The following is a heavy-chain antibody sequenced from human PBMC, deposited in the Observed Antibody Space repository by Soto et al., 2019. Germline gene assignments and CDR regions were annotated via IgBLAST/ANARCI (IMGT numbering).Heavy chain of an antibody. CDR1: DCSFSSGGYS. J-gene: IGHJ5*02. D-gene: IGHD2-2*01. V-gene: IGHV4-31*11. CDR3: ARYIVVVPAASRNWFDP. Sequence: TLSLTCAVSDCSFSSGGYSRGWLPPQPGTGVEWIGYIYYSGSTYYTPSLKSRVTLSVDTSKNQFSLKLSSVTAADTAVYYCARYIVVVPAASRNWFDPWGQGTLVTVSS. CDR2: IYYSGST.